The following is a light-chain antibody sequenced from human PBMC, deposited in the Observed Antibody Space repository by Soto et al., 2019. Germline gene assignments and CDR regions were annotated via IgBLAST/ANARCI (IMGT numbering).Light chain of an antibody. J-gene: IGLJ2*01. Sequence: QSVLTQPRSVSGSPGQSVTISCTGTSSDVGGYNYVSWHQQHPGKAPKLMIYDVSNRPSGVSNRFSGSKSGNTASLTISGLQAEDEADYYCSSYTSSSTPHVVFGGGTKLTVL. CDR1: SSDVGGYNY. V-gene: IGLV2-14*01. CDR2: DVS. CDR3: SSYTSSSTPHVV.